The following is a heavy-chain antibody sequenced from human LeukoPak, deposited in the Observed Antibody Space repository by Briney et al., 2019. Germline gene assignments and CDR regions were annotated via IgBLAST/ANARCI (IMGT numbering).Heavy chain of an antibody. CDR3: ARLLGSSSSSWASFDY. V-gene: IGHV5-51*01. Sequence: GESLKISCKGSGYSFTTYWIGWVRQIPGKGLEWMGIIYPGDSHTMYSPSFRGQVTMSADKSIRTAYLQWSSLKASDTAMYYCARLLGSSSSSWASFDYWGQGTLVTVSS. D-gene: IGHD6-13*01. CDR1: GYSFTTYW. J-gene: IGHJ4*02. CDR2: IYPGDSHT.